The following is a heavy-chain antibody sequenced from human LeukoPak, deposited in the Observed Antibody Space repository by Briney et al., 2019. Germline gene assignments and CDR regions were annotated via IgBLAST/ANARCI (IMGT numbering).Heavy chain of an antibody. D-gene: IGHD6-13*01. CDR1: GGSISSYY. Sequence: SETLSLTCTVSGGSISSYYWSWIRQPPGKGLEWIGYIYYSGSTNYNPSLKSRVTISVDTSKNQFSLKLSSVTAADTAVYHCAVIAAAGRSYGMDVWGQGTTVTVSS. CDR2: IYYSGST. CDR3: AVIAAAGRSYGMDV. J-gene: IGHJ6*02. V-gene: IGHV4-59*08.